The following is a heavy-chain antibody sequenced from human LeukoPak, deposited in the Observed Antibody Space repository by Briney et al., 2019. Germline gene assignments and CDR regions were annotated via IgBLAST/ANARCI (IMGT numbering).Heavy chain of an antibody. CDR2: ISGGGEDT. D-gene: IGHD6-13*01. Sequence: GGSLRLSCTASGFSFRSFAMSWVRQAPGQGLEWVSSISGGGEDTYYADSVKGRFTISRDNSETTLYLQMNSLGADDTALYYCTRTIAQYTNTWLYYYYGLDVWGQGTTVTVSS. J-gene: IGHJ6*02. CDR3: TRTIAQYTNTWLYYYYGLDV. CDR1: GFSFRSFA. V-gene: IGHV3-23*01.